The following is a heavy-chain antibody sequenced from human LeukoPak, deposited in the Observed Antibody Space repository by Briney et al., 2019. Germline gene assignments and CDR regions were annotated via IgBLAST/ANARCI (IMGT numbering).Heavy chain of an antibody. CDR2: IGGSGAIT. D-gene: IGHD3-9*01. V-gene: IGHV3-23*01. CDR1: GFTLSRYA. J-gene: IGHJ4*02. CDR3: ASRGYDILTSPFDY. Sequence: GGSLRLSCAASGFTLSRYAMSWVRQAPGKGLEWVSSIGGSGAITYYADSVKGRYSICRDNSKNALYLQLNSLRAEDTALYYCASRGYDILTSPFDYWGQGTLVTVSS.